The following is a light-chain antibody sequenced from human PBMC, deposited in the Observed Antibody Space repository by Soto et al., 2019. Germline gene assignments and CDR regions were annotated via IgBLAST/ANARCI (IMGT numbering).Light chain of an antibody. CDR1: QSVSNK. CDR2: TAS. Sequence: EIVMTQSPATLSVSPGEGATLSCRASQSVSNKLAWYQQKPGQAPRLLIHTASIRATTVPARFSGTGSGTEVTITISSLQSEDFVVYYCQQYYNWPPLTFGGGTKVDIK. CDR3: QQYYNWPPLT. V-gene: IGKV3-15*01. J-gene: IGKJ4*01.